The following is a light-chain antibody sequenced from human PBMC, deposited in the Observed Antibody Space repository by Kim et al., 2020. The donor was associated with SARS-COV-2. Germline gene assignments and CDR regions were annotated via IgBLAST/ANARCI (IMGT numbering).Light chain of an antibody. CDR2: DAS. CDR3: QQYGSTPLS. J-gene: IGKJ4*01. CDR1: QSVSSSN. Sequence: EIVLTQSPGTLSLSPGERATLSCRASQSVSSSNLAWYQQKPGQPPRLLMYDASSRATGIPDRFSGSGSGTDFTLTISRLEPEDFAVYYWQQYGSTPLSFGGGTKVDNK. V-gene: IGKV3-20*01.